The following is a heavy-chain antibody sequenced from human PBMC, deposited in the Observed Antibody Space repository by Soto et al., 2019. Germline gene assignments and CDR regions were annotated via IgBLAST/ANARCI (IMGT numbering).Heavy chain of an antibody. V-gene: IGHV3-15*01. D-gene: IGHD3-16*01. Sequence: GGSLRLSCAASGFTFINAWMTWVRQVPGKGLEWVGRIKAKTDGGSTDYAAPVKGRFTISRDDSKNTAYLQMNSLKTEDTAVYYCTRLITPLDYWGRGTLVTVSS. J-gene: IGHJ4*02. CDR2: IKAKTDGGST. CDR3: TRLITPLDY. CDR1: GFTFINAW.